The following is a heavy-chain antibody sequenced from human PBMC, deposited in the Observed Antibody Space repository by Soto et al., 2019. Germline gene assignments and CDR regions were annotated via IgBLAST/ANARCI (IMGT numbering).Heavy chain of an antibody. V-gene: IGHV5-10-1*01. J-gene: IGHJ6*02. CDR2: IDPNDYYS. CDR3: ARRLSGPKEEYNAYYFYGLDV. D-gene: IGHD1-1*01. CDR1: GYRFSNYW. Sequence: PGESQRICCQASGYRFSNYWVGWVRQMPGNGLRCMGTIDPNDYYSNNSPSFQGHVTISADTSINTAYLHWSSLKASDTAIYYCARRLSGPKEEYNAYYFYGLDVWGQGTTVTVSS.